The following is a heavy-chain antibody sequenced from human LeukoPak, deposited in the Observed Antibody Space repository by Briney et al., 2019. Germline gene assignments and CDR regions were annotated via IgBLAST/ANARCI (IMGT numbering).Heavy chain of an antibody. Sequence: SETLSLTCTVSGGSISSYYWSWIRQPPGKGLEWIGYIYYSGSTNYNPSLKSRVTISVDTSKNQFSLKLSSVTAADTAVYYCARDATYYDFWSGYYNRAFDLWGRGTLVTVSS. J-gene: IGHJ2*01. D-gene: IGHD3-3*01. CDR3: ARDATYYDFWSGYYNRAFDL. V-gene: IGHV4-59*12. CDR1: GGSISSYY. CDR2: IYYSGST.